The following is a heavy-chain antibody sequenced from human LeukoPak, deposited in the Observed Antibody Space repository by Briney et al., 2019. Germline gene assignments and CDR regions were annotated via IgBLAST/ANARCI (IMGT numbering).Heavy chain of an antibody. J-gene: IGHJ3*02. Sequence: PGGSLRLSCAASGFTVSSNYMSWVRQAPGKGLEWVSVIYSGGSTYYADSVKGRFTISRDNSKNTLYLQMNSLRAEDTAVYYCARTRIADAWEPPTNAFDIWGQGTMVTVSS. V-gene: IGHV3-53*01. CDR1: GFTVSSNY. CDR2: IYSGGST. D-gene: IGHD1-26*01. CDR3: ARTRIADAWEPPTNAFDI.